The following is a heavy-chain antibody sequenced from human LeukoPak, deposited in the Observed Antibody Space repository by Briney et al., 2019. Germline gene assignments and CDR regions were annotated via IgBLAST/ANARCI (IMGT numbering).Heavy chain of an antibody. V-gene: IGHV3-23*01. CDR1: GFTFSSYA. D-gene: IGHD6-19*01. CDR2: ISGSGGST. CDR3: AKAAVPGTSRVATGY. Sequence: GGSLRLSCAASGFTFSSYAMSWVRQAPGKGLEWVSAISGSGGSTYYADSVKGRFTISRDNSKNTLYVQMNSLRVEDTALYYCAKAAVPGTSRVATGYWGQGTLVTVSS. J-gene: IGHJ4*02.